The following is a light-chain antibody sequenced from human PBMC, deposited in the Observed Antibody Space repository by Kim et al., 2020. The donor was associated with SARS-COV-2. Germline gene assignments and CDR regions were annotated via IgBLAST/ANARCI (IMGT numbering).Light chain of an antibody. CDR1: NIGSKS. J-gene: IGLJ1*01. CDR3: QVWDSSSDS. Sequence: SYELIQPPSVSVAPGKTARITCGGNNIGSKSVHWYQQKPGQAPVLVIYYDSDRPSGIPERFSGSNSGNTATLTISRVEAGDEADYYCQVWDSSSDSFGTGTKVTVL. CDR2: YDS. V-gene: IGLV3-21*04.